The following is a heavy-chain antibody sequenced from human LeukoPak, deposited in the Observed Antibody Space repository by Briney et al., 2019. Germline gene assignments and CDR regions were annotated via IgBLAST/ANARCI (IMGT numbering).Heavy chain of an antibody. CDR1: GFTFSSYW. Sequence: GGSLRLSCAASGFTFSSYWMSWVRQAPGKGLEWVANIKQDGSEKYYVDSVKGRFTISRDNANNSLYLQMNSLRAEDTAVYYCARGSYTGWFDPWGQGTLVTVSS. D-gene: IGHD4-11*01. J-gene: IGHJ5*02. CDR2: IKQDGSEK. V-gene: IGHV3-7*01. CDR3: ARGSYTGWFDP.